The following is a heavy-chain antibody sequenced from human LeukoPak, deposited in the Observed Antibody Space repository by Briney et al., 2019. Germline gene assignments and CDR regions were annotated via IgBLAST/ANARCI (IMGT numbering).Heavy chain of an antibody. Sequence: GGSLRLSCAASGFTFSSYAMSWVRQAPGKGLEWVSAISGSGGSTYYADSVKGRFTISRDNSKNPLYLQMNSLRAEDTAVYYCAKPLTPPVRLDFDYWGQGTLVTVSS. CDR1: GFTFSSYA. V-gene: IGHV3-23*01. CDR3: AKPLTPPVRLDFDY. D-gene: IGHD2-15*01. J-gene: IGHJ4*02. CDR2: ISGSGGST.